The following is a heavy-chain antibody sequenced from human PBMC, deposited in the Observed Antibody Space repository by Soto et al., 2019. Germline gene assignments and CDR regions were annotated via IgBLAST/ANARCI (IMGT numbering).Heavy chain of an antibody. Sequence: SETLSLTCTVSGGSISSGNYYWTWIRQPPGKGLEWIGYIYSSGTTDYNPSLESRITISEDTSKNQFSLKLSSVTAADTAVYYCDRNAGEVYQLLFNYWGQGTLVTVSS. V-gene: IGHV4-30-4*01. D-gene: IGHD2-2*01. CDR2: IYSSGTT. CDR1: GGSISSGNYY. J-gene: IGHJ4*02. CDR3: DRNAGEVYQLLFNY.